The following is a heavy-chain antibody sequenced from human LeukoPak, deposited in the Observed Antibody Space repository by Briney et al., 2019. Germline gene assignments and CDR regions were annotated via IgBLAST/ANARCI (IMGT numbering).Heavy chain of an antibody. CDR2: IDPSDSYT. CDR1: GNSFTSYW. V-gene: IGHV5-10-1*01. J-gene: IGHJ4*02. D-gene: IGHD3-22*01. CDR3: ARPLTGGYTPLDD. Sequence: GESLKIPCKGSGNSFTSYWISWVRQKPGKGLEWMGRIDPSDSYTDYSPSFQGHVTISADKSISTAYLQWSSLKASDTAMYYCARPLTGGYTPLDDWGQGTLVTVSS.